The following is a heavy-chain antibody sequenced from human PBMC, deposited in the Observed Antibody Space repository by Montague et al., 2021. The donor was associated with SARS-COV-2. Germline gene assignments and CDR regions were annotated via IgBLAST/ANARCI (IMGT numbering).Heavy chain of an antibody. CDR1: GGSISSGSYY. CDR3: ARAHSGSWAHLDN. D-gene: IGHD5-12*01. J-gene: IGHJ4*02. V-gene: IGHV4-61*02. CDR2: IYTSGTT. Sequence: TLSLTCTVSGGSISSGSYYWSWIRQPAGKGLEWIERIYTSGTTDYSFSLKSRVTISVDTSKNQFSLKLTSATAADTAVYYCARAHSGSWAHLDNWGQGSLVTVSS.